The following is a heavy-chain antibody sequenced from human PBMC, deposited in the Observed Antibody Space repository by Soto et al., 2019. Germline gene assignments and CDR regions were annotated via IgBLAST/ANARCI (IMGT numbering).Heavy chain of an antibody. V-gene: IGHV3-30*18. J-gene: IGHJ4*02. CDR1: GFTFSSYG. CDR3: AKALGEISPESHDH. CDR2: ISYDGSNQ. Sequence: QVQLAESGGGVVQPGRSLRLSCAASGFTFSSYGTHWVRQAPGKALEWVAIISYDGSNQYYADSVKGRFTISRDNSKNTLSLQMNSLGPEDTAGYYCAKALGEISPESHDHWGQGVLVTVS. D-gene: IGHD3-16*01.